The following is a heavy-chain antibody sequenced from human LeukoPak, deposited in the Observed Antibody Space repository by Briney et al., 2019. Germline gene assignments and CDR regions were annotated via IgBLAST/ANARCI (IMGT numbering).Heavy chain of an antibody. V-gene: IGHV3-20*01. J-gene: IGHJ6*02. CDR2: INWNGGST. CDR3: ARNNGMDV. Sequence: GGSLRLSCAASGISSSNFGMNWVRQTPGKGLEWVSGINWNGGSTAYADSVKGRFTISKDNAKNSLYLQMNSLRAEDTALYHCARNNGMDVWGQGTTVIVSS. CDR1: GISSSNFG.